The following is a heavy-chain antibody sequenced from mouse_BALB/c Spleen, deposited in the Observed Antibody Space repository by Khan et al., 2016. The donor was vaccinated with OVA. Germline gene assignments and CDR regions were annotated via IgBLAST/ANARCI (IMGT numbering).Heavy chain of an antibody. CDR3: ARRGIYGIFAY. V-gene: IGHV1-7*01. CDR1: GYTFTTYW. Sequence: QVQLKQSGAELAKPGASVKMSCKASGYTFTTYWMHWVKQRLGQGLEWIGYIDPSTGYTEYNQKFKDKATLTTDKSSSTAYMQLSCLTSEDSAIYYSARRGIYGIFAYWGQGTLVTVSA. CDR2: IDPSTGYT. D-gene: IGHD2-1*01. J-gene: IGHJ3*01.